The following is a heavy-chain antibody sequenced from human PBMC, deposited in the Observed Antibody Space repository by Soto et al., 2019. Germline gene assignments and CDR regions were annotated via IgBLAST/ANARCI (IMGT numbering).Heavy chain of an antibody. CDR1: GGTFSSFG. CDR2: IIPVFGRP. V-gene: IGHV1-69*13. J-gene: IGHJ1*01. D-gene: IGHD5-12*01. Sequence: GASVKVSCKASGGTFSSFGISWVRQAPGQGLEWMGGIIPVFGRPNYAQRFRGRLTITADESTSTSYMELIDLGSEDTAVYYCAREGSGYNFWGQGTQVTVYS. CDR3: AREGSGYNF.